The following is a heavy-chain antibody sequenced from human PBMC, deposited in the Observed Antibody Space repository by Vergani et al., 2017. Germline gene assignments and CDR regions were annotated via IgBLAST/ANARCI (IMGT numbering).Heavy chain of an antibody. CDR3: ARDPGSGWGQGDY. D-gene: IGHD6-19*01. CDR1: GFTFSSYG. Sequence: QVQLVESGGGVVQPGRSLRLSCAASGFTFSSYGMHWVRQAPGKGLEWVAVIWYDGSNKYYADSVKGRFTISRDNSKNTLYLQMNSRRAEDTAVYYCARDPGSGWGQGDYWGQGTLVTVSS. V-gene: IGHV3-33*01. CDR2: IWYDGSNK. J-gene: IGHJ4*02.